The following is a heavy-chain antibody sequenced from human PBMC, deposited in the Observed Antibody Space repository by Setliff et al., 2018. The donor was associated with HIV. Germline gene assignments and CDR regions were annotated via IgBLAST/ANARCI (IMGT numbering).Heavy chain of an antibody. J-gene: IGHJ4*01. CDR3: ARLMPNWDYFDY. V-gene: IGHV4-4*02. CDR1: GASISSGNW. CDR2: IFHTGGT. Sequence: SETLSLTCAVSGASISSGNWWSWVRQSPGKGLEWIGEIFHTGGTNYNPSLKSRVTISVDTSKNHFSLNVSSLTAADTALYFCARLMPNWDYFDYWG. D-gene: IGHD2-2*01.